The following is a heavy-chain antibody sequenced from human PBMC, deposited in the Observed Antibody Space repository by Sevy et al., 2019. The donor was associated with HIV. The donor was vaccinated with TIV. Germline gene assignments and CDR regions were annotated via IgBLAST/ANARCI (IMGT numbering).Heavy chain of an antibody. CDR3: ARVGAGSSGCYLWAFDY. J-gene: IGHJ4*02. CDR2: IYYSGST. D-gene: IGHD3-22*01. Sequence: SETLSLTCTVSGGSLSSGDYYWSWIRQPPGKGLEWIGYIYYSGSTYYNPSLKSRVTISVDTSKNQFSLKLSSVTAADTAVYYCARVGAGSSGCYLWAFDYWGQGTLVTVSS. V-gene: IGHV4-30-4*01. CDR1: GGSLSSGDYY.